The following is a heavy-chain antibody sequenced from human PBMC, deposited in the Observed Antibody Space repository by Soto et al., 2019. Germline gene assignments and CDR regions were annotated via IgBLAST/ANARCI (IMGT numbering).Heavy chain of an antibody. CDR3: AKSPTMVRGLIFDY. CDR1: GFTFSSYS. CDR2: IRGSGDNT. V-gene: IGHV3-23*01. D-gene: IGHD3-10*01. Sequence: EVQLLESGGGLVQPGGSLRLSCAASGFTFSSYSLSWVRQAPGKGLDWVLAIRGSGDNTYYADSVKGRFTISRDNTKNTLYLQMNSLRAEDTAVYYCAKSPTMVRGLIFDYWGQGALVTVSS. J-gene: IGHJ4*02.